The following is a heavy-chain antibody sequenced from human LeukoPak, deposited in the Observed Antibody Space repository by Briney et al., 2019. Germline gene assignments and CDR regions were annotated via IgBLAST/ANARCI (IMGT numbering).Heavy chain of an antibody. CDR3: ARATYYYDSSGYPTATYFDY. CDR2: IIPILGIA. Sequence: ASVKVSCTASGGTFSSYAISWVRQAPGQGLEWMGRIIPILGIANYAQKFQGRVTITADKSTSTAYMELSSLRSEDTAVYYCARATYYYDSSGYPTATYFDYWGQGTLVTVSS. CDR1: GGTFSSYA. D-gene: IGHD3-22*01. J-gene: IGHJ4*02. V-gene: IGHV1-69*04.